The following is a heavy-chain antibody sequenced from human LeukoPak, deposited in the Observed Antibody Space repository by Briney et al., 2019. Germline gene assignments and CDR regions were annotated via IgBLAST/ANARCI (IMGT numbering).Heavy chain of an antibody. Sequence: PSETLSLTCAVYGGSFSGYYWSWIRQPPGKGLEWIGEINHSGSTNYNPSLKSRVTISVDTSKNQFSLKLSSVTAADTAVYYCASSRIVGETPFDYWGQGTLVTVSS. V-gene: IGHV4-34*01. CDR3: ASSRIVGETPFDY. J-gene: IGHJ4*02. D-gene: IGHD1-26*01. CDR1: GGSFSGYY. CDR2: INHSGST.